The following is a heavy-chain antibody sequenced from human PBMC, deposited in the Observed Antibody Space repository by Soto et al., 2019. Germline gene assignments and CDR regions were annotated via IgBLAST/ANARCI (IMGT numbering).Heavy chain of an antibody. D-gene: IGHD1-7*01. CDR1: CASIISKY. Sequence: SGALSLTCNVSCASIISKYLNGIRQPPGKGLEWLGYIYYSGSTTYNPHLKSRVTISVDTSKNASSLKQSSVTAAETAVYYCARDTGIPRTTDYFDHWGQGTLVPVYS. CDR3: ARDTGIPRTTDYFDH. V-gene: IGHV4-59*13. J-gene: IGHJ4*02. CDR2: IYYSGST.